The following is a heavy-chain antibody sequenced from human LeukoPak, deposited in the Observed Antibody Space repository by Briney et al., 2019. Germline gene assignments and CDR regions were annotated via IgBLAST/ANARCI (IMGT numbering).Heavy chain of an antibody. D-gene: IGHD3-22*01. Sequence: RSLRLSCAASGFTFSSYGMHWVRQAPGKGLEWVAVIWYDGSNEYYADSVKGRFTISRDNSKNTLYLQMNSLRAEDTAVYYCARELRGLYYYDSSGPSRARAFDIWGQGTMVTVSS. CDR1: GFTFSSYG. V-gene: IGHV3-33*01. CDR3: ARELRGLYYYDSSGPSRARAFDI. CDR2: IWYDGSNE. J-gene: IGHJ3*02.